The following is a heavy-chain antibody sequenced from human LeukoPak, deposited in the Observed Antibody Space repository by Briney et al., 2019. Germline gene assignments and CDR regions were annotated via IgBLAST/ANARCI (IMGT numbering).Heavy chain of an antibody. D-gene: IGHD6-6*01. J-gene: IGHJ4*02. CDR2: IYSSGST. CDR3: ARDGGLAPYSSSTPFDY. V-gene: IGHV3-66*03. CDR1: GFTVSTNY. Sequence: TGGSLRLSCAASGFTVSTNYMSWVRQAPGKGLEWVSVIYSSGSTYYADSVKGRFTIFRDNSKNTLYLQMNSLRAEDTAAYYCARDGGLAPYSSSTPFDYWGQGTLVTVSS.